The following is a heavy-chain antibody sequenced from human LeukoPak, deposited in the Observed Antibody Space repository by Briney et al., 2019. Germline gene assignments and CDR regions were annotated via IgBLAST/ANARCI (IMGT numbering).Heavy chain of an antibody. J-gene: IGHJ4*02. V-gene: IGHV3-21*01. Sequence: GGSLRLSCAASGFTFSSYSINWVRQAPGKGLEWVASISSSSSYIYYADSVKGRFTISSDNAKNSLYLQMNSLRAEDTAVYYCARDPFNYYGSGSQKDYWGKGTLVTVSS. D-gene: IGHD3-10*01. CDR3: ARDPFNYYGSGSQKDY. CDR1: GFTFSSYS. CDR2: ISSSSSYI.